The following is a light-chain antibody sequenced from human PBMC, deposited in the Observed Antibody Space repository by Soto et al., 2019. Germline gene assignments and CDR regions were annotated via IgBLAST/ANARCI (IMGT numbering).Light chain of an antibody. CDR1: SSDVGSYNL. Sequence: QSALTQPASVSGSPGQSITLSCIGTSSDVGSYNLVSWYQQHPGKVPKLIIYEDTKRPSGVSNRFSGSKSGNTASLTISGLQAEDEGDYYCCSYAGSGTFVLFGGGTKLTVL. CDR2: EDT. J-gene: IGLJ2*01. V-gene: IGLV2-23*01. CDR3: CSYAGSGTFVL.